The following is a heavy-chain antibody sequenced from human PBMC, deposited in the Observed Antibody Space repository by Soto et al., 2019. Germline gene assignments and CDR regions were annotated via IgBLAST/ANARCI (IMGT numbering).Heavy chain of an antibody. V-gene: IGHV3-30*18. Sequence: GGSLRLSCAASGFTFSSYGMHWVRQAPGKGLEWVAVISYDGSNKYYADSVKGRFTISRDNSKNTLYLQMNSLRAEDTAVYYCAKSIAVAGPYPVDYYYYYGMDVWGQGTTVTVSS. J-gene: IGHJ6*02. CDR3: AKSIAVAGPYPVDYYYYYGMDV. D-gene: IGHD6-19*01. CDR2: ISYDGSNK. CDR1: GFTFSSYG.